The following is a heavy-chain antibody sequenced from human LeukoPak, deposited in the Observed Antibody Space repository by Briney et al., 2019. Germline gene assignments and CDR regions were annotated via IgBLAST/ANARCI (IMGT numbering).Heavy chain of an antibody. Sequence: PSQTLSLTCTVSGGSISSGSYYWSWIRQPAGKGLEWIGRIYTSGSTNYNPSLKSRVTISVDTSKNQFSLKLSSVTAADTAVYYCAREPQCSGGSCYSSYYYYYYMDVWGKGTTVTVSS. CDR2: IYTSGST. CDR3: AREPQCSGGSCYSSYYYYYYMDV. D-gene: IGHD2-15*01. J-gene: IGHJ6*03. CDR1: GGSISSGSYY. V-gene: IGHV4-61*02.